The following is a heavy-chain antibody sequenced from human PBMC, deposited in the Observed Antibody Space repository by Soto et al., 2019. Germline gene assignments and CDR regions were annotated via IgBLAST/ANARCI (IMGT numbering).Heavy chain of an antibody. CDR2: ISGSGGST. J-gene: IGHJ6*02. CDR1: GFTFSSYA. Sequence: GGSLRLSCAASGFTFSSYAMSWVRQAPGKGLEWVSAISGSGGSTYYADSVKGRFTISRDNSKNTLYLQMNSLRAEDTAVYYCAKDLNWGSNYYYGMDVWGQGTTVTVSS. V-gene: IGHV3-23*01. D-gene: IGHD7-27*01. CDR3: AKDLNWGSNYYYGMDV.